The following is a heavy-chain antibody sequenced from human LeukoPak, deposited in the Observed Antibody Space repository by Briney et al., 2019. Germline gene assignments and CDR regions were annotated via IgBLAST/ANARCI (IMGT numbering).Heavy chain of an antibody. V-gene: IGHV4-59*01. CDR1: GGSISSYY. D-gene: IGHD6-6*01. CDR2: IYYSGST. CDR3: ARDPYYMAARLYYGMDV. J-gene: IGHJ6*02. Sequence: TSETLSLTCTVSGGSISSYYWSWIRQPPGKGLEWIGYIYYSGSTNYNTSLKSRVTISVDLSKNQFSLKLRSVTAADTAVYYCARDPYYMAARLYYGMDVWDQGTTVTVSS.